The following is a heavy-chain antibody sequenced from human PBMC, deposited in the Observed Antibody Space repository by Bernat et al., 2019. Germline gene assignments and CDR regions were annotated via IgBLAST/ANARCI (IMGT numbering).Heavy chain of an antibody. CDR1: GGSISSSSHF. CDR3: ASTSCYTGTDWFDP. Sequence: QLQLQESGPGLVNPSETLSLTCTVSGGSISSSSHFWGWIRQPPGKGLEWIGSIYYSGRTYYNPSLKSRVTISVDTSRNRFSLRLNSVTAADTAVYYCASTSCYTGTDWFDPWGQGTLVTVSS. CDR2: IYYSGRT. D-gene: IGHD2-2*02. V-gene: IGHV4-39*01. J-gene: IGHJ5*02.